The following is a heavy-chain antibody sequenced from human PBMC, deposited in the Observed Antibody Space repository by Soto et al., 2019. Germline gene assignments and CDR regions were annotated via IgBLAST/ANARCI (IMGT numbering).Heavy chain of an antibody. D-gene: IGHD2-15*01. CDR3: ARPYRWCSGGSCLPGFSPPNGMDV. CDR2: IYYSGST. CDR1: GGSISSSSYY. V-gene: IGHV4-39*01. Sequence: SETLSLTCTVSGGSISSSSYYWGWIRQPPGKGLEWIGIIYYSGSTYYNPSLKSRVTISVDTSKNQFSLKLSSVTAADTAVYYCARPYRWCSGGSCLPGFSPPNGMDVWGQGTTVTASS. J-gene: IGHJ6*02.